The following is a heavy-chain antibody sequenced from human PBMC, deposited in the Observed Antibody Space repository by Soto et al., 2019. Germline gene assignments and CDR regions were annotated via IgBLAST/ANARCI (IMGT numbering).Heavy chain of an antibody. V-gene: IGHV1-2*02. CDR1: GNTHTIYF. J-gene: IGHJ4*02. CDR2: INSVSGGT. Sequence: QVQLVQSGAEVKQPGASVRVSCKASGNTHTIYFIHWLRQAPGPGLEWMGWINSVSGGTNYAPRFRGRVSMTRDTTSATAFMDLSGLRSDDTAVYYCARGGSYYAHWGQGTLVTVAS. CDR3: ARGGSYYAH. D-gene: IGHD3-16*01.